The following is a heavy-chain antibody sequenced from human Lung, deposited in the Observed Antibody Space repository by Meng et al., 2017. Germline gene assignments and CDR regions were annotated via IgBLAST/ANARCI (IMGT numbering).Heavy chain of an antibody. Sequence: HVQLRESGPGLVKPSQTLSPTCTFSGGSISSSNYSWSWILQPPGKGLEWSGHIYNSGSTYYNPSLKSRITISVDTSKNQFSLKLSSVTAADTAVYYCARGQKGYFDLWGRGTLVTVSS. CDR3: ARGQKGYFDL. CDR2: IYNSGST. J-gene: IGHJ2*01. CDR1: GGSISSSNYS. V-gene: IGHV4-30-4*01.